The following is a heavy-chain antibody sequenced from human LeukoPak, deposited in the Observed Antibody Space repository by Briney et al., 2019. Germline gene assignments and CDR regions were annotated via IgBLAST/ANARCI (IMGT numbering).Heavy chain of an antibody. Sequence: GSLRLSCAASGFTFSSYAMSWVRQAPGQGLVWVSRINSDGSSTSYADSVKGRFTISRDNAKNTLYLQMNSLRAEDTAVYYCARGRTPSPRDVFDFWGQGTMATVSS. CDR2: INSDGSST. J-gene: IGHJ3*01. V-gene: IGHV3-74*01. D-gene: IGHD2-15*01. CDR1: GFTFSSYA. CDR3: ARGRTPSPRDVFDF.